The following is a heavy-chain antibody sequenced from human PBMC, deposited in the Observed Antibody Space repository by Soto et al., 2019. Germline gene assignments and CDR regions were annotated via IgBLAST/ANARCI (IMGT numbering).Heavy chain of an antibody. V-gene: IGHV5-51*01. Sequence: LGESLKISCXASGYSLSNYWIGWVRQMPGKGLGWMGIIYPGDSDTRYSPSFQGQVTISADKSISTAYLQWSSLKASDTAMFYCARFPSITMIRGIPGPGPYGMDVWGQGTTVTVSS. CDR2: IYPGDSDT. CDR3: ARFPSITMIRGIPGPGPYGMDV. D-gene: IGHD3-10*01. CDR1: GYSLSNYW. J-gene: IGHJ6*02.